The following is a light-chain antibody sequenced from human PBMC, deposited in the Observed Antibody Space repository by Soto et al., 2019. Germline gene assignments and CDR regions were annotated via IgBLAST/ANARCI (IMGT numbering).Light chain of an antibody. V-gene: IGKV3-11*01. Sequence: EIVMTQSPATLSVSPGERATLSCRASQSVSSYLAWYQQKPGQAPRLLIFDASNRATGIPARFSGSGSGTDFTLTISSLQPEDFAVYHCQQRINWPLTFGGGTKVDIK. CDR2: DAS. CDR1: QSVSSY. J-gene: IGKJ4*01. CDR3: QQRINWPLT.